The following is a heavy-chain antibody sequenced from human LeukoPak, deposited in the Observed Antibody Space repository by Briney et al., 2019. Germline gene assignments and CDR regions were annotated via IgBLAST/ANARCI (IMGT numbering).Heavy chain of an antibody. CDR1: EGSISHDY. V-gene: IGHV4-59*08. CDR2: IDYSGYT. J-gene: IGHJ5*02. CDR3: TTCAPNRYWFAP. D-gene: IGHD2-2*01. Sequence: TSETLSLTCNISEGSISHDYWVWVRQPPGKGLEWIAYIDYSGYTDYNPSVKSRVTMSIDTSKGQFTLHLRSVSAADTAIYYCTTCAPNRYWFAPWGQGIQVTVSS.